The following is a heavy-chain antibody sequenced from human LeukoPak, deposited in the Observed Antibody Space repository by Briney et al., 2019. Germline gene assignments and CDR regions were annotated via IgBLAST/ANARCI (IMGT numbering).Heavy chain of an antibody. J-gene: IGHJ6*02. CDR1: GFTFSSYA. D-gene: IGHD3-16*01. V-gene: IGHV3-23*01. CDR2: ISGSGGST. CDR3: AKPSFGGDYEYYAMDV. Sequence: GGSLRLSCAASGFTFSSYAMSWVRQAPGKGLEWVSAISGSGGSTYYADSVKGRFTISRDNSRNTLSPQMNSLGAEDTAVYYCAKPSFGGDYEYYAMDVWGQGTTVTVSS.